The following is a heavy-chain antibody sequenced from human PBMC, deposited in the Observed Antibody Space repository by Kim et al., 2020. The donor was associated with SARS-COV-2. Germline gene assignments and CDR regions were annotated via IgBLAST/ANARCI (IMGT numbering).Heavy chain of an antibody. Sequence: ANYAQKFQGRVTITADESTSTAYIELSSLRSEDTAVYYCARVGSGYLFDYWGQGTLVTVSS. V-gene: IGHV1-69*01. J-gene: IGHJ4*02. D-gene: IGHD5-12*01. CDR3: ARVGSGYLFDY. CDR2: A.